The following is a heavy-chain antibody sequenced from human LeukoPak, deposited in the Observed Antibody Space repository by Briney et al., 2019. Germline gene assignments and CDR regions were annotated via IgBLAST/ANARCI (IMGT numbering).Heavy chain of an antibody. Sequence: PGGSLRLSCAASGFTFSSYEMNRVRQAPGKGLEWVSYISSSGSTIYYADSVKGRFTISRDNAKNSLYLQMNSLRAEDTAVYYCARGVSSSWYFYFDYWGQGTLVTVSS. CDR2: ISSSGSTI. CDR1: GFTFSSYE. V-gene: IGHV3-48*03. J-gene: IGHJ4*02. D-gene: IGHD6-13*01. CDR3: ARGVSSSWYFYFDY.